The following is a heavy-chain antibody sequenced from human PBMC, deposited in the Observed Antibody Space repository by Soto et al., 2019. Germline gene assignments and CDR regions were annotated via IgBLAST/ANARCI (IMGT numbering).Heavy chain of an antibody. J-gene: IGHJ4*02. D-gene: IGHD3-16*01. V-gene: IGHV1-3*01. CDR3: ATALRFVDYLLKR. CDR1: GYTLTTYP. Sequence: VQLVQSGAEVKKPGASVKLSCKASGYTLTTYPLHRVRQAPGQSLEWMGYITGANGDTKYSQRFHDRVTITTDTSANTAYLELNSLTSEDTAVYYCATALRFVDYLLKRWGQGTLVTVSS. CDR2: ITGANGDT.